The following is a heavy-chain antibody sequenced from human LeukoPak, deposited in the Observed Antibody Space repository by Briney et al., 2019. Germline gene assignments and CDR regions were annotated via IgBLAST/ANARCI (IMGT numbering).Heavy chain of an antibody. V-gene: IGHV3-30*18. CDR1: GFTFSSYG. CDR2: ISYDGSNK. CDR3: AKATPWFGELLTRESGMDV. Sequence: GGCLRLSCAASGFTFSSYGMHWVRQAPGKGLEWVAVISYDGSNKYYADSVKGRFTISRDNSKNTLYLQMNSLRAEDTAVYYCAKATPWFGELLTRESGMDVWGKGTTVTVSS. D-gene: IGHD3-10*01. J-gene: IGHJ6*04.